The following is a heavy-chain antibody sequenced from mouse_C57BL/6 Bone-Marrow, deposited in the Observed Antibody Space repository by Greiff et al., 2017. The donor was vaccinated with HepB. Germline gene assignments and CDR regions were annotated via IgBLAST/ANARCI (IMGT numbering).Heavy chain of an antibody. Sequence: VKLQESGPELVKPGASVKISCKASGYAFSSSWMNWVKQRPGKGLEWIGRIYPGDGDTNYNGKFKGKATLTADKSSSTAYMQLSSLTSEDSAVYFCARGYYGSSRWFAYWGQGTLVTVSA. CDR1: GYAFSSSW. D-gene: IGHD1-1*01. CDR3: ARGYYGSSRWFAY. J-gene: IGHJ3*01. V-gene: IGHV1-82*01. CDR2: IYPGDGDT.